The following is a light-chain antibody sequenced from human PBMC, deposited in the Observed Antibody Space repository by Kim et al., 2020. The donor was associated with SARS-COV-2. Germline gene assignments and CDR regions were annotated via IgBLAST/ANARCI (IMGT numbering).Light chain of an antibody. V-gene: IGLV3-21*04. CDR1: NIARKK. CDR2: QDT. Sequence: AQGKTASITCGGNNIARKKVHWYKQKPGQAPGLVIYQDTNRPSGIPERISGSNSGNTATLTISRVEAGDEADYYCQVWDSSSESVVFGGGTQLTVL. CDR3: QVWDSSSESVV. J-gene: IGLJ2*01.